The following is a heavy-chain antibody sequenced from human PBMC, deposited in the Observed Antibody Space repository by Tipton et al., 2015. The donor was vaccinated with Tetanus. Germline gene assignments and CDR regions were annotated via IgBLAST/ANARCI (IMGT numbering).Heavy chain of an antibody. Sequence: QVQLVQSGAEMKKPGASVKVSCKASGYTFTGYYIYWVRQAPGQGLEWMGWIDPNSGGTVYAQKLQGRVTMTRETSISTAYMDLRSLRSDDTAVYYCARDRGDYIYYGMDVWGPGTTVTVS. CDR2: IDPNSGGT. CDR1: GYTFTGYY. V-gene: IGHV1-2*02. CDR3: ARDRGDYIYYGMDV. D-gene: IGHD3-22*01. J-gene: IGHJ6*02.